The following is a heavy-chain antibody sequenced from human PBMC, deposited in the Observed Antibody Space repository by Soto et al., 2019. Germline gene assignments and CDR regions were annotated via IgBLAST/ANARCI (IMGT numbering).Heavy chain of an antibody. V-gene: IGHV3-23*01. J-gene: IGHJ3*02. Sequence: EVQLLESGGGLVQPGGSLRLSCAASGFTFSSYAMSWVRQAPGKGLEWVSAISGSGGSTYYADSVKGRFTISRDNSKNTLYLQMNRLRAEDTAVYYCAKEEYCSGGSCYVRAFDIWGQGTMVTVSS. CDR2: ISGSGGST. D-gene: IGHD2-15*01. CDR1: GFTFSSYA. CDR3: AKEEYCSGGSCYVRAFDI.